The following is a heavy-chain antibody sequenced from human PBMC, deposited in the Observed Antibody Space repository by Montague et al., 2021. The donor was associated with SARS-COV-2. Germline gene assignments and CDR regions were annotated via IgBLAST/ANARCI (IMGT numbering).Heavy chain of an antibody. CDR2: IYSSGRT. V-gene: IGHV4-59*01. CDR1: GGSIRSYY. J-gene: IGHJ4*02. CDR3: ARHTRGWQPFDF. D-gene: IGHD6-19*01. Sequence: SETLSLTCTVFGGSIRSYYWSWIRQPPGKGLEWIGEIYSSGRTNYNPSPKSRVTISMDTSMSQFSLKLTSVTAADTAVYYCARHTRGWQPFDFWGQGTLVTVSS.